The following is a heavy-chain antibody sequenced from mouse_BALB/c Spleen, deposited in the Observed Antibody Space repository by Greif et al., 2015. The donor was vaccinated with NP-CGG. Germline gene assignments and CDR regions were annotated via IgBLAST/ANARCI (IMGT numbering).Heavy chain of an antibody. CDR2: INPSTGYT. Sequence: QVQLQQSGAELAKPGASVKMSFKASGYTFTSYWMHWVKQRPGQGLEWIGYINPSTGYTEYNQKFKDKATLTADKSSSTAYMQLSSLTSEDSAVYYCATGTYFDVWGAGTTVTVSS. J-gene: IGHJ1*01. V-gene: IGHV1-7*01. CDR3: ATGTYFDV. D-gene: IGHD4-1*01. CDR1: GYTFTSYW.